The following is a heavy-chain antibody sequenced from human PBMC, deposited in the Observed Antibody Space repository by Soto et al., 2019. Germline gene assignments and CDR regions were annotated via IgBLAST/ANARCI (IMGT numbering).Heavy chain of an antibody. D-gene: IGHD6-19*01. CDR2: IKYKTGTETT. J-gene: IGHJ4*02. CDR1: GFTFNNAW. CDR3: TTKKPVADSFDY. V-gene: IGHV3-15*07. Sequence: PGGSLRLSCAASGFTFNNAWMNWVRLAPGKGLEWVGRIKYKTGTETTDYAAPVKGRFTISRNDSQSTPYLQMNSLKTEDTDVYYCTTKKPVADSFDYWGQGTLVTVSS.